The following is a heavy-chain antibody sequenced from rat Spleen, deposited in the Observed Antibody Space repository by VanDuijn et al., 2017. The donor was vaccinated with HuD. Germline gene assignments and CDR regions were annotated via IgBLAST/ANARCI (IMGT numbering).Heavy chain of an antibody. J-gene: IGHJ2*01. V-gene: IGHV5-31*01. CDR2: ISPTGGST. Sequence: EVQLVESGGGLVQPGRSLKLSCVASGFTFNNYWMACVRQAPGKGLEWVASISPTGGSTNYRYSVKGRFTISRDNAKSTLYLQMDSLRSEDTATYYCTRDGSRPHYFDYWGQGVMVTVSS. CDR1: GFTFNNYW. D-gene: IGHD1-2*01. CDR3: TRDGSRPHYFDY.